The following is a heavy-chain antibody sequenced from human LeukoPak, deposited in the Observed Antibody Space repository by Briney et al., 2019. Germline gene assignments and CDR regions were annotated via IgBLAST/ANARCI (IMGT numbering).Heavy chain of an antibody. D-gene: IGHD1-26*01. CDR3: AKVPVSAIVRATILDY. CDR1: GFTISCYY. Sequence: PGGSLRLCWAASGFTISCYYMTLVRQAPGKGLEWVSVIYSGGSTYYADSVKGRFTISRDNSKHTVYLQMNSLRVEDTVVYYCAKVPVSAIVRATILDYWGQGTLVTVSS. J-gene: IGHJ4*02. V-gene: IGHV3-53*01. CDR2: IYSGGST.